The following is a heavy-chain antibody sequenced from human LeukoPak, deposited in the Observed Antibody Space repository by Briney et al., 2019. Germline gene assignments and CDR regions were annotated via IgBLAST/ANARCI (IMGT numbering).Heavy chain of an antibody. Sequence: LSLTCAVSGYSISSNNWWAWIRQPPGKGLEWVSSITGSGDSTYYADSVKGRFTISRDNSKNTLYLQMNSLRAEDTAVYHCARDGGSYLQPTDYWGQGTLVTVSS. J-gene: IGHJ4*02. CDR1: GYSISSNN. CDR2: ITGSGDST. V-gene: IGHV3-23*01. D-gene: IGHD1-26*01. CDR3: ARDGGSYLQPTDY.